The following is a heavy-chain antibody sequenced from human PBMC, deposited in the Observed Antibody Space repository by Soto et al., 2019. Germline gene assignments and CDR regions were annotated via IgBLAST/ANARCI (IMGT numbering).Heavy chain of an antibody. CDR1: GYTLAELS. Sequence: WASVKVSCKVSGYTLAELSMHWVRQAPGKGLEWMGGFDPEDGETIYAQKFQGRVTMTEDTSTDTAYMELSSLRSEDTAVYYCATGGSGYYYVWGQGTLVTVSS. V-gene: IGHV1-24*01. CDR2: FDPEDGET. CDR3: ATGGSGYYYV. J-gene: IGHJ4*02. D-gene: IGHD3-22*01.